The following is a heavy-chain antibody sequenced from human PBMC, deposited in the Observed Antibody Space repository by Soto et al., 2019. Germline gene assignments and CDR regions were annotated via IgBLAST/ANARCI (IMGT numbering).Heavy chain of an antibody. J-gene: IGHJ1*01. Sequence: QVQLQESGPGLVKPSQTLSLTCSVSGGSISSGSYYWNWIRQHPGKGLEWIGSIYFSGTTYYNPSLKRRLTMSVYTSKNQGSLNLTSVPAADTAAYYCARGAVGVVTPKIPAEYFHHWGQGTLVTVSS. V-gene: IGHV4-31*03. CDR3: ARGAVGVVTPKIPAEYFHH. D-gene: IGHD2-15*01. CDR1: GGSISSGSYY. CDR2: IYFSGTT.